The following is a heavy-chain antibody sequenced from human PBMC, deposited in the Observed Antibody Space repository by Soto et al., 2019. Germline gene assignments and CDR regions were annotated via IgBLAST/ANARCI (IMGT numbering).Heavy chain of an antibody. V-gene: IGHV4-31*03. CDR2: IYYSGST. J-gene: IGHJ6*02. Sequence: QVQLQQSGPGLVKPSQTLSLTCTVSGGSISGGGYYWSWIRQHPGKGLEWIGYIYYSGSTYYNPSLNSRVIISLDTSKNQSSLQLRSVTAADTAVYFCARGTEAAFYNYVMDVWGQGTTVTVSS. CDR1: GGSISGGGYY. D-gene: IGHD1-1*01. CDR3: ARGTEAAFYNYVMDV.